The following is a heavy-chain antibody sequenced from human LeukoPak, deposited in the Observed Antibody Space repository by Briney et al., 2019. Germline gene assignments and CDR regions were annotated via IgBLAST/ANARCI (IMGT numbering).Heavy chain of an antibody. Sequence: SETLSLTCTVSGGSISSSSDYWGWLRQPPGKGLEWIGSIYYSGSTYYDPSLKSRVTISVDTSKNQFSLKLSSVTAADTAVYYCARQASIAVAGHFDYWGQGTLVTVS. CDR1: GGSISSSSDY. CDR3: ARQASIAVAGHFDY. CDR2: IYYSGST. V-gene: IGHV4-39*01. D-gene: IGHD6-19*01. J-gene: IGHJ4*02.